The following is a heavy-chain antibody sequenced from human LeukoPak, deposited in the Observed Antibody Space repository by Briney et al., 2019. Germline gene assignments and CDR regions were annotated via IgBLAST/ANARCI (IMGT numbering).Heavy chain of an antibody. V-gene: IGHV3-23*01. CDR1: GFTFSIYA. J-gene: IGHJ4*02. Sequence: GRSLRLSRASSGFTFSIYAMSGVRRAPGKGLGWGSAISGSGGSTYYADSVEGRFTISRDNSKNTLYLQMNSLRAEATAVYYCAKLPGPFPVVTAIPVYFDYWGQGTLVTVSS. CDR3: AKLPGPFPVVTAIPVYFDY. CDR2: ISGSGGST. D-gene: IGHD2-21*02.